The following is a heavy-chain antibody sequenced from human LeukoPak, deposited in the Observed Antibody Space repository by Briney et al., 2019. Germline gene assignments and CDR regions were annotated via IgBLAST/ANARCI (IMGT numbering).Heavy chain of an antibody. J-gene: IGHJ4*02. CDR3: ARDLRASYYFDY. CDR1: GFTVSSNY. D-gene: IGHD6-6*01. CDR2: IYSGGST. V-gene: IGHV3-66*01. Sequence: PGGSLRLSCAASGFTVSSNYMSWVRQAPGKGLEWVSVIYSGGSTYYADSVKGRFTISRDNSKNTLYLQMNSLRAEDTAVYYCARDLRASYYFDYWGQGTLVTVSS.